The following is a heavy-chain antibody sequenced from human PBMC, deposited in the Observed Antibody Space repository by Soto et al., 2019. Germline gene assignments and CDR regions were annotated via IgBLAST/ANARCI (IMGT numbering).Heavy chain of an antibody. CDR2: IKRDGSEK. J-gene: IGHJ3*02. D-gene: IGHD3-22*01. CDR1: GFTLTNGW. CDR3: ARGDYYDTNGPFADAFDI. Sequence: GGSMRLSCAASGFTLTNGWAHWVRKPPGKGPEWVANIKRDGSEKRYVDSVKGRFIISRDNAKNSLYLQMSSLRAEDTAVYYCARGDYYDTNGPFADAFDIWGQGTMVTVSS. V-gene: IGHV3-7*04.